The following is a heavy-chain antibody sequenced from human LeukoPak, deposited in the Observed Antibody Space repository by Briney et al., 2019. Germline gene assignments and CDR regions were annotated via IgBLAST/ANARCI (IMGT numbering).Heavy chain of an antibody. CDR3: ASIDTAIIRTDY. CDR1: GGSISSSPYY. J-gene: IGHJ4*02. V-gene: IGHV4-61*02. CDR2: IYTSGST. D-gene: IGHD5-18*01. Sequence: SQTLSLTCTVSGGSISSSPYYWTWIRQPAGKGLEWIGRIYTSGSTNYTPSLKSRVTISVDTSKNQCSLKLSSVTAADTAVYYCASIDTAIIRTDYWGQGTLVTVSS.